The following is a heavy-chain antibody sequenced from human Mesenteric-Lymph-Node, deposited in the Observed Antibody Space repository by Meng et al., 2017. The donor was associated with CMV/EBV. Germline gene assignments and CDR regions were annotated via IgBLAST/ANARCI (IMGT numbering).Heavy chain of an antibody. CDR3: ARQYSSGWYYFDS. V-gene: IGHV4-59*01. CDR2: IYYSGST. J-gene: IGHJ4*02. Sequence: SETLSLTCTVSGGSISSYYWSWIRQPPGKGLEWIGYIYYSGSTNYNPSLKSRVTISVDTSKNQFSLKLSSVTAADTAVYYCARQYSSGWYYFDSWGQGTPVTVSS. CDR1: GGSISSYY. D-gene: IGHD6-19*01.